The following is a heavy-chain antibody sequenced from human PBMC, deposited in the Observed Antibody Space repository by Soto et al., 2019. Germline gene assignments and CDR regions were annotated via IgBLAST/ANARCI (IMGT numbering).Heavy chain of an antibody. CDR1: GFTFSSFW. V-gene: IGHV3-7*01. J-gene: IGHJ4*01. CDR3: ARVAYNNGWIFDY. CDR2: IKQDGSEK. D-gene: IGHD6-19*01. Sequence: GGLRLSCVASGFTFSSFWVSWGRRGPGEGVGWVANIKQDGSEKYYVDSVKGRFALSRDNAKNSLHLQMNSLRVEDTAMYFCARVAYNNGWIFDYWGQGTLVTVSS.